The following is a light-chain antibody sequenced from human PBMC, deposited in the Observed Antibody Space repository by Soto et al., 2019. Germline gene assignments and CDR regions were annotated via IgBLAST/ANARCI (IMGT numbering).Light chain of an antibody. CDR1: QSVSSN. Sequence: EIVLTQSPGTLSLSPGERATLSCRASQSVSSNFLAWYQQKPGQAPRLLIYDASNRATGIPARFSGGGSGTDFTLTISSLEPEDFAVYYCQVRSNWPTWAFGQGTKVDIK. CDR3: QVRSNWPTWA. CDR2: DAS. V-gene: IGKV3-11*01. J-gene: IGKJ1*01.